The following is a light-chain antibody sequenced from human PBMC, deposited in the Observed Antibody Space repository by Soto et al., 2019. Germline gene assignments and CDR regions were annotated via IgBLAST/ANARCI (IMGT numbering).Light chain of an antibody. CDR2: GAS. CDR1: QSVSSSY. J-gene: IGKJ2*01. V-gene: IGKV3-20*01. Sequence: EIVLTQSPGTLSLSPGERATLSCRASQSVSSSYLAWYQQKPGQAPRLLIYGASSRATGIPDRFSGSGSGTDFTLTISRLEPEDFAVYYCQLTATFAQGTKLEIK. CDR3: QLTAT.